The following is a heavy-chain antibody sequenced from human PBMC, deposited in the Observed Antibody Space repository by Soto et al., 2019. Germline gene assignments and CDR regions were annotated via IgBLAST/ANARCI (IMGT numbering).Heavy chain of an antibody. CDR2: ISGSGGST. CDR3: AKDRTGRYSYRDFDY. Sequence: EVQLLESGGGLVQPGGSLRLSCAASGFTFSSYAMSWVRQAPGKGLEWVSAISGSGGSTYYADSVKGRFTISRDNSKNTLYLQMNSLRAEDTALYYCAKDRTGRYSYRDFDYWGQGTLVTVSS. V-gene: IGHV3-23*01. CDR1: GFTFSSYA. D-gene: IGHD5-18*01. J-gene: IGHJ4*02.